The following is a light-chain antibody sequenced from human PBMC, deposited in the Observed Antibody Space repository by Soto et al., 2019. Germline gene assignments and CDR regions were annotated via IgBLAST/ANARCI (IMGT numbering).Light chain of an antibody. J-gene: IGLJ1*01. CDR2: KVS. V-gene: IGLV2-14*01. Sequence: QSALTQPPSVSGSPGQSITISCTGTSSDVGGSKYVSWYQQYPGKVPKLLINKVSNRPSGVSNRFSGSKSGNTASLTISGLLAEDEADYFCTSSTSDSLYVFGSGTKVTVL. CDR3: TSSTSDSLYV. CDR1: SSDVGGSKY.